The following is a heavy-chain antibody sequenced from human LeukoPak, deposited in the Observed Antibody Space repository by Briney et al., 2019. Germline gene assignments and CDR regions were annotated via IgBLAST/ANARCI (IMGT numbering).Heavy chain of an antibody. V-gene: IGHV3-30*02. CDR1: GFTFSSYG. D-gene: IGHD6-13*01. CDR3: AKKRIAAAGRDPDY. J-gene: IGHJ4*02. CDR2: IRYDGSNK. Sequence: GGSLRLSCAASGFTFSSYGMHWVRQAPGKGLEWVAFIRYDGSNKYYADSVKGRFTISRDNSKNTLYLQMNSLRAEDTAVYYCAKKRIAAAGRDPDYWGQGTLVTVSS.